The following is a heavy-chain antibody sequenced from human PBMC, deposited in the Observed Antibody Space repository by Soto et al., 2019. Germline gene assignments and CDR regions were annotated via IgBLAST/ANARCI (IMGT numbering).Heavy chain of an antibody. J-gene: IGHJ4*02. CDR1: GFNFDSYA. CDR2: ISSRGDRV. V-gene: IGHV3-23*01. D-gene: IGHD5-12*01. CDR3: AKAPHASDYAGRGFDF. Sequence: EVQLLESGGGLEQTGGSLRLSCAASGFNFDSYAMGWVRQAPGKGLEWVSAISSRGDRVYYADSVKGRSTISRDNSKNTVFLQMDSLRAEDTAVFYCAKAPHASDYAGRGFDFWGQGTLVTVSS.